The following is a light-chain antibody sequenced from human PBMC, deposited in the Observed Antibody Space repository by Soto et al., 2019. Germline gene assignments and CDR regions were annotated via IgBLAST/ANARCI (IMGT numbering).Light chain of an antibody. CDR3: QQYNVWPLP. CDR2: VAS. V-gene: IGKV3-15*01. J-gene: IGKJ4*01. CDR1: QSVSSN. Sequence: EIVMTQSPATLSVSPGERATLSCRASQSVSSNLAWYQQKPGQTPKLLIYVASTRATGIPARFSGSGSGTEFTLTISSLQSEDFGVYYCQQYNVWPLPFGGGTKVEFK.